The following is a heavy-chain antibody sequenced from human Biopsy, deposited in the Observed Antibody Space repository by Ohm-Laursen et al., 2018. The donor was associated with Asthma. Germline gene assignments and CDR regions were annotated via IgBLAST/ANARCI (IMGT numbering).Heavy chain of an antibody. CDR3: VRGSSSWHHGPFHYYYGLDV. D-gene: IGHD6-13*01. V-gene: IGHV4-39*01. J-gene: IGHJ6*02. CDR2: IYYSGTT. Sequence: TLSLTCSLSSGSGGYMRSGNYYWGWIRQPPGKGLEWIGSIYYSGTTYYNPSLESRVTVSADTSKNKFSRKLSSVTAADTAVYYCVRGSSSWHHGPFHYYYGLDVWGQGTTATVSS. CDR1: SGSGGYMRSGNYY.